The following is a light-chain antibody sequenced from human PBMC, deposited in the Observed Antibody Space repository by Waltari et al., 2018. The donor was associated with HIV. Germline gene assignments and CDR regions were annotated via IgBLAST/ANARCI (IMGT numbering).Light chain of an antibody. Sequence: SYELTQTPSVTVSPGKTAKITRYGHALPKKHVYWYQQKSGQAPVLLIYEDNKRPSGIPERFSGSSSGTMATLTLSGAQVEDEADYYCFSTDNSGNHRVFGGGSKLTVL. CDR2: EDN. CDR3: FSTDNSGNHRV. CDR1: ALPKKH. J-gene: IGLJ3*02. V-gene: IGLV3-10*01.